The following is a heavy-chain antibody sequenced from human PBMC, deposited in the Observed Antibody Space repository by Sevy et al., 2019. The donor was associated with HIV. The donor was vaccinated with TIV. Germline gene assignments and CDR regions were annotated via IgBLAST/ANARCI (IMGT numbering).Heavy chain of an antibody. CDR3: ARVVAVAGCDAFDI. D-gene: IGHD6-19*01. J-gene: IGHJ3*02. CDR1: GFTFSSYS. CDR2: ISSSSSYI. Sequence: GGSLRLSCAASGFTFSSYSMNWVRQAPGKGLEWVSSISSSSSYIYYADSVKGRFTISRDNAKNPLYLQMNSLRAEDTAVYYCARVVAVAGCDAFDIWGQGTMVTVSS. V-gene: IGHV3-21*01.